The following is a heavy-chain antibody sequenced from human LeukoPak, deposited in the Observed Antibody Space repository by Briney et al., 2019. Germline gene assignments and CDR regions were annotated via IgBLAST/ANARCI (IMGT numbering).Heavy chain of an antibody. D-gene: IGHD3-3*01. J-gene: IGHJ6*01. V-gene: IGHV4-34*01. CDR3: AGAGSGYYYYYGMDV. Sequence: SETLSLTCAVYGGSFSGYYWSWIRQPPGKGLEWIGEINHSGSTNYNPSLKSRVTISVDTSKNQFSLKLSSVTAADTAVYYCAGAGSGYYYYYGMDVWGQGTTVTVSS. CDR2: INHSGST. CDR1: GGSFSGYY.